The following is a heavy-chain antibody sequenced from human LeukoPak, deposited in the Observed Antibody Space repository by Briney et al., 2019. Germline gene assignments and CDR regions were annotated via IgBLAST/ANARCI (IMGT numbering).Heavy chain of an antibody. Sequence: GGSLRLSCAASGFTFSSYGMHWVRQAPGKGLEWVAFIRYDGSNKYYADSVKGRFTISRDNSKNTLYLQMNSLRAEDTAVYYCAKSRGSSFRSNWFDPWGQGTLVTVSS. CDR1: GFTFSSYG. CDR3: AKSRGSSFRSNWFDP. CDR2: IRYDGSNK. D-gene: IGHD6-13*01. V-gene: IGHV3-30*02. J-gene: IGHJ5*02.